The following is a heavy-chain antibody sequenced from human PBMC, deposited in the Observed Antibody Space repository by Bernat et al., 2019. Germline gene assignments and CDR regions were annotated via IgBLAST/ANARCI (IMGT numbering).Heavy chain of an antibody. D-gene: IGHD1-20*01. CDR3: TTGNNWNDRFDY. CDR1: GFTFGNAW. J-gene: IGHJ4*02. Sequence: EVQLVESGGGLVKPGGSLRLSCAASGFTFGNAWMNWVRQAPGKGLEWVGRIKSKTDGGTTDYAAPVKGRFTISRDDSKNTLYLQMNSLKTEDTAVYYCTTGNNWNDRFDYWGQGTLVTVSS. CDR2: IKSKTDGGTT. V-gene: IGHV3-15*07.